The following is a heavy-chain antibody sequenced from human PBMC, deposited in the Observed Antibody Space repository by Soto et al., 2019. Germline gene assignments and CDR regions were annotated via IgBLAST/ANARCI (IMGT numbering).Heavy chain of an antibody. D-gene: IGHD3-9*01. CDR2: INAGNGNT. CDR1: GYTFTSYA. Sequence: ASVKVSCKASGYTFTSYAMHWVRQAPGQRLEWMGWINAGNGNTKYSQKFQGRVTITRDTSASTAYMELSSPRSEDTAVYYCARRVSVRYFDWLDSHDAFDIWGQGTMVTVSS. V-gene: IGHV1-3*01. CDR3: ARRVSVRYFDWLDSHDAFDI. J-gene: IGHJ3*02.